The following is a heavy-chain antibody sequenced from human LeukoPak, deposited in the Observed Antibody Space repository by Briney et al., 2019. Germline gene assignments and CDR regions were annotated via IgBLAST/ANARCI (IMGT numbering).Heavy chain of an antibody. CDR2: MYYSGSI. Sequence: PSETLSLTCTVSGRSISSSSYYWRWIRQPPGKGLEWIGSMYYSGSIYVNPSLKSRVAISVRTSKNQFSLKLSSVTAADWAVYCCAVVGGYFDYWGQGTLVTVSS. CDR3: AVVGGYFDY. V-gene: IGHV4-39*01. D-gene: IGHD2-15*01. J-gene: IGHJ4*02. CDR1: GRSISSSSYY.